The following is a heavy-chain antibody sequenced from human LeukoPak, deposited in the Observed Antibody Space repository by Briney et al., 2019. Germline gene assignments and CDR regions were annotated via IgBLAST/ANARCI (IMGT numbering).Heavy chain of an antibody. V-gene: IGHV4-30-4*08. J-gene: IGHJ4*02. CDR2: IYYSGST. CDR3: ARTQVPSMVRGVL. CDR1: GGSISSGDYY. D-gene: IGHD3-10*01. Sequence: SETLSLTCTVSGGSISSGDYYWSWIRQPPGKGLERIGYIYYSGSTYYNPSLKSRVTISVDTSKNQFSLKLSSVTAADTAVYYCARTQVPSMVRGVLWGQGTLVTVSS.